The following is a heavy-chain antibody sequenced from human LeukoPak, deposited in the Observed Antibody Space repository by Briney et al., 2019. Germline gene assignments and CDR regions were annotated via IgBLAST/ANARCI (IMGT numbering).Heavy chain of an antibody. CDR1: GGSISGSSYY. J-gene: IGHJ5*02. V-gene: IGHV4-39*01. Sequence: SETLSLTCTVSGGSISGSSYYWGWIRQPPGEDLEWIGSIYYSGSTYYNPSLKSRVTISVDTSKNQFSLKLSSVTAADTAVYYCARHLDGYNGFDPWGQGTLVTVSS. CDR3: ARHLDGYNGFDP. CDR2: IYYSGST. D-gene: IGHD5-24*01.